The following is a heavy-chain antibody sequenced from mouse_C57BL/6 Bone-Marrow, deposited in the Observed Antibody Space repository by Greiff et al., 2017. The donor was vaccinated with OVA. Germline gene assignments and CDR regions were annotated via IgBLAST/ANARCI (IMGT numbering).Heavy chain of an antibody. D-gene: IGHD1-1*01. CDR1: GFTFSSYA. Sequence: EVKLVESGEGLVKPGGSLKLSCAASGFTFSSYAMSWVRQTPEKRLEWVAYISSGGDYIYYADTVKGRFTISRDNARNTLYLQMSSLKSEDTAMYYCTREYYYGSSYFYFDYWGQGTTLTVSS. CDR3: TREYYYGSSYFYFDY. CDR2: ISSGGDYI. V-gene: IGHV5-9-1*02. J-gene: IGHJ2*01.